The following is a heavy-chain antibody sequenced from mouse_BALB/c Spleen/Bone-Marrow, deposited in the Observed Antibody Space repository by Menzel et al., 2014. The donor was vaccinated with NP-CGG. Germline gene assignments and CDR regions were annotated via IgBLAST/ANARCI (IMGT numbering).Heavy chain of an antibody. V-gene: IGHV2-5*01. J-gene: IGHJ1*01. Sequence: VQLQQSGPGLVQPSESLSITCTVSGFSLSSYGVHWVRQSPGKGLEWLGAIWRGGSTDYNAAFMSRLSITRDNSKSQVFFKMNSLQPDDTAIYYCAKNLTGYFDVWGAGTTVTVSS. CDR1: GFSLSSYG. D-gene: IGHD4-1*01. CDR2: IWRGGST. CDR3: AKNLTGYFDV.